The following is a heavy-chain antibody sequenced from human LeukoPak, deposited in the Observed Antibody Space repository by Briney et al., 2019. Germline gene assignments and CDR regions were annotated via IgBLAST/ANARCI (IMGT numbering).Heavy chain of an antibody. J-gene: IGHJ4*02. CDR1: GFTFGSFW. CDR2: IKQDGSEK. V-gene: IGHV3-7*01. D-gene: IGHD3-16*01. Sequence: GGSLRLSCAASGFTFGSFWMSWVRQAPGKGLEWVANIKQDGSEKYYVDSVKGRFTISRDNAKNSLYLQMNSLRAEDTAVYYCATGGEWYYDYWGQGTQVTVSS. CDR3: ATGGEWYYDY.